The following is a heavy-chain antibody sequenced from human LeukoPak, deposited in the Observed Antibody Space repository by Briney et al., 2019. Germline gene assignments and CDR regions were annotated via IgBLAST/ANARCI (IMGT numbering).Heavy chain of an antibody. D-gene: IGHD1-26*01. Sequence: SETLSLTCTVSGGSISSYYWSWIRQPPGKGLEWIGYIYYSGSTNYNPSLKSRVTISVDTSKNQFSLKLSSVTAADTAVYYCARNSGSYAGAFDIWGQGTMVTVSS. J-gene: IGHJ3*02. V-gene: IGHV4-59*01. CDR1: GGSISSYY. CDR3: ARNSGSYAGAFDI. CDR2: IYYSGST.